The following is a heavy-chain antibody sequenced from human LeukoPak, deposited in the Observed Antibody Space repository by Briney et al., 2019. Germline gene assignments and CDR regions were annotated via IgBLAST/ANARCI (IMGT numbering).Heavy chain of an antibody. CDR1: GGSISSYY. Sequence: SETLSLTCTVSGGSISSYYWSWIRQPPGKGLEWIGYIYYSGSTNYNPSLKSRVTISVDTSKNQFSLKLSSVTAADTAVYYCAREGSGDAFDIWGQGTMVTVSS. CDR3: AREGSGDAFDI. D-gene: IGHD6-19*01. CDR2: IYYSGST. J-gene: IGHJ3*02. V-gene: IGHV4-59*01.